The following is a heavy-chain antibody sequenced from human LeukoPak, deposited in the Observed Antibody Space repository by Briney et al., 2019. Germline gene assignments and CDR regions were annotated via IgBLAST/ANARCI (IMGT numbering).Heavy chain of an antibody. CDR2: ISCSGGSK. CDR3: AKDRIVVVPAALLDY. Sequence: QSGGSLRLSCAASGFTFSSYDMSWVRQAPGKGLEWIADISCSGGSKYYADSVKGPFTISRDNSKITLYLQMNSLRAEDTAVYYWAKDRIVVVPAALLDYWGREPWSPSPQ. CDR1: GFTFSSYD. D-gene: IGHD2-2*01. J-gene: IGHJ4*02. V-gene: IGHV3-23*01.